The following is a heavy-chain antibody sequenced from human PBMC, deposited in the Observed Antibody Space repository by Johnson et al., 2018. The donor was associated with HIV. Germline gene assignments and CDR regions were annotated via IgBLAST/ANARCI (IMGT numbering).Heavy chain of an antibody. CDR2: ISGSNAST. Sequence: VQLVESGGGVVQPGGSLRLSCVASGFTFSSCAMSWVRQAPGKGLEWVSGISGSNASTYYADSVKGRFTISRDNSKNTLYLQMNSLRAEDTAVYYCARDTTSGLDGSSWDGAFDIWGQGTMVTVSS. V-gene: IGHV3-23*04. CDR3: ARDTTSGLDGSSWDGAFDI. J-gene: IGHJ3*02. D-gene: IGHD6-13*01. CDR1: GFTFSSCA.